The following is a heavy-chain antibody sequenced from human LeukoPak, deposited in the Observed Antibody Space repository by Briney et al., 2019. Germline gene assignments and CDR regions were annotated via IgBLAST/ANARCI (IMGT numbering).Heavy chain of an antibody. V-gene: IGHV1-18*01. J-gene: IGHJ5*02. CDR2: ISSYNGKT. CDR1: GYTFTMNG. D-gene: IGHD5-18*01. Sequence: GASVKVSCKASGYTFTMNGISWVRQAPGQGLEWMGWISSYNGKTNYAQRLQGRVTMTTDTSTSTAYMELRSLRSEDTAVYYCAADRAPTDPYKWVDPWGQGTQVIVSS. CDR3: AADRAPTDPYKWVDP.